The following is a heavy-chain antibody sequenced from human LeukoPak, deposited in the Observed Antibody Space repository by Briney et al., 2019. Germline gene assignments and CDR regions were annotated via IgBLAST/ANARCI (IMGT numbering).Heavy chain of an antibody. Sequence: PSQTLSLTCTVSGGSISSGSYFWSWVRQPPGKGLEWIGYIYYSGSTQYNPSLKSRVTISLDTSKNQFSLKLTSVTAADTAVYFCARHGGVVRGQGSDAFDIWGQGTMVTVSS. D-gene: IGHD3-10*01. CDR2: IYYSGST. J-gene: IGHJ3*02. CDR3: ARHGGVVRGQGSDAFDI. V-gene: IGHV4-61*01. CDR1: GGSISSGSYF.